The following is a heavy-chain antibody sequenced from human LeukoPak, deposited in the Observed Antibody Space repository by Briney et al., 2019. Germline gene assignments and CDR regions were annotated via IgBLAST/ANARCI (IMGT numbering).Heavy chain of an antibody. Sequence: PSETLSLTCTVSGYSISSGYYWGWIRQPPGKGLEWIASISHSGSTYYNPSLKSRVTISVDTSKNQFSLKLSSVTAADTAVYYCARVYGAGYDFRGAFDIWGQGTMVTVSS. V-gene: IGHV4-38-2*02. CDR1: GYSISSGYY. J-gene: IGHJ3*02. D-gene: IGHD5-12*01. CDR3: ARVYGAGYDFRGAFDI. CDR2: ISHSGST.